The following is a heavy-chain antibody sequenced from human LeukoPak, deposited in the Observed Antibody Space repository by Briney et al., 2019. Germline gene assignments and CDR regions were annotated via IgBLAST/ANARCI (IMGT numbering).Heavy chain of an antibody. J-gene: IGHJ4*02. CDR2: ISWNSGSI. D-gene: IGHD3-9*01. CDR3: AKGYFDWLFPFDY. CDR1: GFTFDDYA. V-gene: IGHV3-9*01. Sequence: PGGSLRLSCAASGFTFDDYAMHWVRQAPGKGLEWVSGISWNSGSIGYADSVTGRFTISRDNAKNSLYLQMNSLRAEDTALYYCAKGYFDWLFPFDYWGQGTLVTVSS.